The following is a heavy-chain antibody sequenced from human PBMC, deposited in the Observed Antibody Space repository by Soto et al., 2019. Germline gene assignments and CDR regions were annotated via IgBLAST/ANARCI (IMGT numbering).Heavy chain of an antibody. CDR3: ARDGQAGWFDP. CDR2: IHYSGST. Sequence: PSETLSLTCTVSGGSISSYYWSWIRQPPGKGLEWIGYIHYSGSTYYNPSLKSRVTISVDTSKNQFSLKLSSVTAADTAVYYCARDGQAGWFDPWGQGTLVTVS. V-gene: IGHV4-4*08. CDR1: GGSISSYY. J-gene: IGHJ5*02.